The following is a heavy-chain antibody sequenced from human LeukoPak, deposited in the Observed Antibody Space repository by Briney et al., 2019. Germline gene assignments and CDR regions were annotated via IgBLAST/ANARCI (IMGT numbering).Heavy chain of an antibody. D-gene: IGHD3-10*01. Sequence: TGGSLRLSCAASGFTFSSYWMSWVRQAPGKGLEWVANIKQDGSEKYYVDSVKGRFTISRDNAKNSLYLQMNSLRAEDTAVYYCARDLDYYGSGTLGYWGQGTLVTVSS. CDR2: IKQDGSEK. V-gene: IGHV3-7*01. J-gene: IGHJ4*02. CDR1: GFTFSSYW. CDR3: ARDLDYYGSGTLGY.